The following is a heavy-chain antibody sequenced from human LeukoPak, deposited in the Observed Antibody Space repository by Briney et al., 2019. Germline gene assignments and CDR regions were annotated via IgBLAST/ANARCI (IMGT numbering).Heavy chain of an antibody. CDR1: GFTFSSYV. CDR3: AKGPVLRYFDWPGAFDY. J-gene: IGHJ4*02. D-gene: IGHD3-9*01. CDR2: ISGSGGST. Sequence: PGGSLRLSCAASGFTFSSYVMSWVRQAPGKGLEWVSAISGSGGSTYYADSVKGRFTISRDNSKNTLYLQMNSLRAEDTAVYYCAKGPVLRYFDWPGAFDYWGQGTLVTVSS. V-gene: IGHV3-23*01.